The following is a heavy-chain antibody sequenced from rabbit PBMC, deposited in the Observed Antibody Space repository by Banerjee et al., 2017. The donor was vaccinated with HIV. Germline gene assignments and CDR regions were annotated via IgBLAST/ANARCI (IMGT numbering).Heavy chain of an antibody. CDR1: GFSFSSSYY. D-gene: IGHD1-1*01. V-gene: IGHV1S43*01. Sequence: QSLEESGGDLVKPGASLTLTCTASGFSFSSSYYMCWVRQAPGKGLEWIACIYTSSGSTYYASWAKGRFTITRSTSLNTVDLKMTSLTAADTATYFCARGPSSADPYYFNLWGPGTLVTVS. CDR2: IYTSSGST. J-gene: IGHJ4*01. CDR3: ARGPSSADPYYFNL.